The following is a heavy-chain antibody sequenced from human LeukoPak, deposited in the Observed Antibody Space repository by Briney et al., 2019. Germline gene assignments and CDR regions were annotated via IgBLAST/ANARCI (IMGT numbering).Heavy chain of an antibody. J-gene: IGHJ4*02. V-gene: IGHV1-46*01. CDR1: EYTFTRYY. D-gene: IGHD7-27*01. Sequence: ASVSVSCKASEYTFTRYYMHWVRQAPGQGLEWMGIITPSGDSTGYAQKFQGRVTVTKDVSTYTLYMELSSLTSEDTAVYYCARDLGGYWGFDYWGQGTLVTVSS. CDR2: ITPSGDST. CDR3: ARDLGGYWGFDY.